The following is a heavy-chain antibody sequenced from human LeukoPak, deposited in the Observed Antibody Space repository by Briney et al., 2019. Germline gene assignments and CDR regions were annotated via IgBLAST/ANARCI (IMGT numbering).Heavy chain of an antibody. V-gene: IGHV4-34*01. CDR2: INHSGST. CDR3: ARGHGDIVVVPAAILGYYYYYMDV. J-gene: IGHJ6*03. D-gene: IGHD2-2*02. CDR1: GGSFSGYY. Sequence: SETLSLTCAVYGGSFSGYYWSWIRQPPGKGLEWIGKINHSGSTNYNPSLKSRVTISVDTSKNQFSLKLSSVTAADTAVYYCARGHGDIVVVPAAILGYYYYYMDVWGKGTTVTVSS.